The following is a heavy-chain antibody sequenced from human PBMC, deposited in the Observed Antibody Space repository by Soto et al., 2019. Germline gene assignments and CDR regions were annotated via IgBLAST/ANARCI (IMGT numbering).Heavy chain of an antibody. J-gene: IGHJ6*02. Sequence: ASVKDSFKASGFTFSNYGRNWVRQPPGQGLDGMGWVSANNGHTNYAQKLQGRVSMTTDTSTSTAYMELRGLTFDDTAVYYCARDIESVTAKHFFYYYAMDVWGQGTTVTVSS. V-gene: IGHV1-18*01. D-gene: IGHD2-8*01. CDR3: ARDIESVTAKHFFYYYAMDV. CDR2: VSANNGHT. CDR1: GFTFSNYG.